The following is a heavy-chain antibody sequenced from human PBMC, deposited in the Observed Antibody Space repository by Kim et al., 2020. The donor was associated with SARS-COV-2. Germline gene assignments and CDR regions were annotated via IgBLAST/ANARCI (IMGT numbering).Heavy chain of an antibody. D-gene: IGHD1-1*01. CDR3: ARDGTTGTTDYFDY. J-gene: IGHJ4*02. CDR1: GGTFSSYA. V-gene: IGHV1-69*13. CDR2: IIPIFGTA. Sequence: VKVSCKASGGTFSSYAISWVRQAPGQGLEWMGGIIPIFGTANYAQKFQGRVTITADESTSTAYMELSSLRSEDTAVYYCARDGTTGTTDYFDYWGQGTLVTVSS.